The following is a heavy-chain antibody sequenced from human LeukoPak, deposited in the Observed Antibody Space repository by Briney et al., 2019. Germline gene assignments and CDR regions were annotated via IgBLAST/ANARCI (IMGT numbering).Heavy chain of an antibody. D-gene: IGHD6-6*01. V-gene: IGHV4-39*07. CDR1: GVSISSSSYY. CDR3: ASGIGSSSAFDI. CDR2: IYYSGST. Sequence: SETLSLTCTVSGVSISSSSYYWGWIRQPPGKGLEWVGSIYYSGSTYYNPSLKSRVTISVDTSKNQFSLKLSSVTAADTAVYYCASGIGSSSAFDIWGQGTMVTVSS. J-gene: IGHJ3*02.